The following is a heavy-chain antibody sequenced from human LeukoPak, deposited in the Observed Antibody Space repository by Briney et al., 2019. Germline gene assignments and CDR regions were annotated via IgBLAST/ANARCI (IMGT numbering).Heavy chain of an antibody. CDR1: GGSFSGYY. Sequence: SETLSLTCAVYGGSFSGYYWSWIRQPPGKGLEWIGEINHSGSTNYNPSLKSRVTISVDTSKNQFSLKLSSVTAADTAVYYCARHVSHYGSGSYPTWGQGTLVTVSS. CDR3: ARHVSHYGSGSYPT. CDR2: INHSGST. J-gene: IGHJ5*02. D-gene: IGHD3-10*01. V-gene: IGHV4-34*01.